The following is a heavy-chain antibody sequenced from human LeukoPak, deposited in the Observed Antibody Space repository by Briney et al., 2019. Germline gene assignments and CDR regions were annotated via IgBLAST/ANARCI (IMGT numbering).Heavy chain of an antibody. CDR1: GDSISRNY. J-gene: IGHJ4*02. D-gene: IGHD5-12*01. CDR2: IYSSGTT. CDR3: ARCGSDEYYFDF. V-gene: IGHV4-4*07. Sequence: PSETLSLTCTVSGDSISRNYWSWIRRPAGKGLEWIGRIYSSGTTNYNPSLKSRVTMSVDTSKKQFSLRLTSVTAADTAVYYCARCGSDEYYFDFWGQGTLVTVSS.